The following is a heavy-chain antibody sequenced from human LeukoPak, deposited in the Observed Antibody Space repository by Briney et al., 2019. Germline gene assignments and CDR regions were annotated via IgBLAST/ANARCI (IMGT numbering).Heavy chain of an antibody. V-gene: IGHV3-53*01. CDR3: ASQLDPYYYYYGMDV. D-gene: IGHD1-1*01. Sequence: GGSLRLSCAASGFTVSNNYMSWVRQAPGKGLEWVSVIYSGGSTYYADSVKGRFTISRDNFKNTLYLQMNSLRAEDTAVYYCASQLDPYYYYYGMDVWGQGTTVTVSS. J-gene: IGHJ6*02. CDR2: IYSGGST. CDR1: GFTVSNNY.